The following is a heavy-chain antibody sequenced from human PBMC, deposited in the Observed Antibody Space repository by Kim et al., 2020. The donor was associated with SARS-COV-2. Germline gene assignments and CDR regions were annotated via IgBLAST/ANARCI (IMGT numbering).Heavy chain of an antibody. V-gene: IGHV3-33*05. Sequence: GGSLRLSCAASGFTFSSYGMHWVRQAPGKGLEWVAVISYDGSNKYYADSVKGRFTISRDNSKNTLYLQMNSLRAEDTAVYYCARDSDIVAMSDAFDIWGQGTMVTVSS. D-gene: IGHD5-12*01. J-gene: IGHJ3*02. CDR2: ISYDGSNK. CDR3: ARDSDIVAMSDAFDI. CDR1: GFTFSSYG.